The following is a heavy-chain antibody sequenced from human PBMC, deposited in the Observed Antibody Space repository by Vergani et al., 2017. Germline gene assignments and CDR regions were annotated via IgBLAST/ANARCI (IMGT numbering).Heavy chain of an antibody. J-gene: IGHJ4*02. CDR2: IYSGGST. CDR3: ARDRAVYYYDSSGIDY. Sequence: EVQLVESGGGLIQPGGSLRLSCAASGFTVSSNYMNWVRQAPGKGLEWVSVIYSGGSTHYADSVKGRFTISRDNSKNTLYLQMNSLRAEDTAVYYCARDRAVYYYDSSGIDYWGQGTLVTVSS. CDR1: GFTVSSNY. V-gene: IGHV3-53*01. D-gene: IGHD3-22*01.